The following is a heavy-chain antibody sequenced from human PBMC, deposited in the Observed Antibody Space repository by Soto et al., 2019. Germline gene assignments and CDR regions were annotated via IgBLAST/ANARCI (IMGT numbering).Heavy chain of an antibody. D-gene: IGHD3-22*01. J-gene: IGHJ4*02. V-gene: IGHV3-74*01. Sequence: EVQLVESGGGLVQPGGSLRLSCAASGFTFSSYWMHWVRQAPGKGLVWVSRIKSDGSGTYYADSAKGRLTISRDNAKNTLDLEMNRLRGEDTAVYYCARGDGDYDDVNGYLGRHWGQGTLVTVSS. CDR1: GFTFSSYW. CDR3: ARGDGDYDDVNGYLGRH. CDR2: IKSDGSGT.